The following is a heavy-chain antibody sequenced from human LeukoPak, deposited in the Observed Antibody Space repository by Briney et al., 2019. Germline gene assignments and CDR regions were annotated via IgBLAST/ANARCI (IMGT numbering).Heavy chain of an antibody. D-gene: IGHD3-3*02. CDR2: ISWNSGSI. CDR1: GFTFDDYA. Sequence: QPGRSLRLSCAASGFTFDDYAMHWVRQAPGKGLEWVSGISWNSGSIGYADSVKGRFTISRDNAKNSLYLQMNSLRAEDTALYYCAKGPLAFLTGNFDYWGQGTLVTVSS. J-gene: IGHJ4*02. CDR3: AKGPLAFLTGNFDY. V-gene: IGHV3-9*01.